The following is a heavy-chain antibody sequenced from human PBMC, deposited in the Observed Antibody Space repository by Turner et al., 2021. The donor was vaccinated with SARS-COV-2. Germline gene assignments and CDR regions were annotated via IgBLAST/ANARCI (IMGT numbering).Heavy chain of an antibody. J-gene: IGHJ3*01. CDR2: ISVRGVKT. CDR1: GFSLDTFA. Sequence: EGQLLESGGDLVQPGGSRRLSCAASGFSLDTFAMTWVRRAPGKGLEWVSGISVRGVKTYYADSVKGRFTISRDNSKKMLYLQLNSLRAEDTAVYYCAKPSSGTTVISAFDVWGQGTMVTVSS. V-gene: IGHV3-23*01. CDR3: AKPSSGTTVISAFDV. D-gene: IGHD4-4*01.